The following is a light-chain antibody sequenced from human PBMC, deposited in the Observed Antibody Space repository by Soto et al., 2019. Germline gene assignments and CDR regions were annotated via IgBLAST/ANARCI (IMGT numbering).Light chain of an antibody. CDR1: RSVDLW. J-gene: IGKJ1*01. V-gene: IGKV1-39*01. Sequence: GDRVPITCRASRSVDLWLAWYQQKPGKAPKVLIFAASSLQSGVPSRFSGSGSGTDFTLTISSLQPEDFGNYFCQQSYSYPRTFGQGTKVDI. CDR2: AAS. CDR3: QQSYSYPRT.